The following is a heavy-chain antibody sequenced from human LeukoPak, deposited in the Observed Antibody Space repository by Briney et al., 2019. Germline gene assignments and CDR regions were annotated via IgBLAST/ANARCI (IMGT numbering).Heavy chain of an antibody. D-gene: IGHD6-6*01. Sequence: GGSLRLSCAASGFTFSSYAMNWVRQAPGKGLEWVSAISGSGGSTYYADSVKGRFTISRDNSKNTLYLQMNSLRAEDTAVYYCAKIPMDGSSSYWGQGTLVTVSS. V-gene: IGHV3-23*01. CDR2: ISGSGGST. CDR1: GFTFSSYA. J-gene: IGHJ4*02. CDR3: AKIPMDGSSSY.